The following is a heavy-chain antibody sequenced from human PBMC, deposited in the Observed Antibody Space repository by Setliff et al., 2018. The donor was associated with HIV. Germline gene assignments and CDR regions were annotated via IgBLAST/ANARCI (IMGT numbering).Heavy chain of an antibody. CDR3: ARVPTSSWYVTTQRTKEYFHQ. Sequence: PSETLSLTCTVSGGSIKSSSYYWGWIRQPPGKGLEWIGSIYYSGNTYCNPSLKSRATISEDTSRNQFSLRLSSVTAADTAIYYCARVPTSSWYVTTQRTKEYFHQWGQGTLVTVSS. J-gene: IGHJ1*01. CDR1: GGSIKSSSYY. CDR2: IYYSGNT. V-gene: IGHV4-39*07. D-gene: IGHD6-13*01.